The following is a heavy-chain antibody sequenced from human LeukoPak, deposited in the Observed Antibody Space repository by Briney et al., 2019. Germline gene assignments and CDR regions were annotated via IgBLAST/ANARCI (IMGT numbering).Heavy chain of an antibody. D-gene: IGHD3-22*01. Sequence: GGSLRLSCAASGFTFSNAWMSWVRQAPGEGLEWVGRIKSKTDGGTTDYAAPVKGRFTISRDDSKNTLYLQMNSLKTEDTAVYYCTTDTHYYDSSGYYYFAYWGQGTLVTVSS. CDR2: IKSKTDGGTT. CDR3: TTDTHYYDSSGYYYFAY. J-gene: IGHJ4*02. CDR1: GFTFSNAW. V-gene: IGHV3-15*01.